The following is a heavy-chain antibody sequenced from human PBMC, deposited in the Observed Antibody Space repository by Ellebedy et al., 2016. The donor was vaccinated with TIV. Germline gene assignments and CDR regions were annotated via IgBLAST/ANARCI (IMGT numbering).Heavy chain of an antibody. CDR1: GYTFTSYD. CDR2: SSAYNGNT. V-gene: IGHV1-18*01. CDR3: ARLVYDYSFSDY. J-gene: IGHJ4*02. Sequence: AASVKVSCKASGYTFTSYDISWVRQAPGQGLAWMGWSSAYNGNTNYAQKRQGRVTMTTDTSTGTAYMELRSLRSDDTAVYYCARLVYDYSFSDYWGQGTLVTVSS. D-gene: IGHD5/OR15-5a*01.